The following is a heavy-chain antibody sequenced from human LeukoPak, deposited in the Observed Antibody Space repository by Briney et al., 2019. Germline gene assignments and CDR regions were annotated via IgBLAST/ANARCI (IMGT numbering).Heavy chain of an antibody. V-gene: IGHV3-9*01. CDR1: GFTFDDYA. J-gene: IGHJ5*02. CDR3: AKDRISSSWSYWFDP. D-gene: IGHD6-13*01. CDR2: ISWNSGSI. Sequence: GGSLRLSCAASGFTFDDYAMHWVRQAPGKGLEWVSGISWNSGSIGYADSVKGRFTISRDNAKNSLYLQMNSLRAEDTALYYCAKDRISSSWSYWFDPWGQGTLVTVSS.